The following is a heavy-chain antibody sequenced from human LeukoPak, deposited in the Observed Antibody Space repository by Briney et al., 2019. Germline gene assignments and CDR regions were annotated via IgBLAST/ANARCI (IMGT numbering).Heavy chain of an antibody. D-gene: IGHD3-10*01. V-gene: IGHV3-53*01. CDR3: AREPPYGSGSPPLGN. Sequence: PGGSQRLSCAASGFTVSSSYMSWVRQAPGKGLEWVSVIYSGGSTNYADSVKGRFTISRVNSKNTLYLQMNSLRAEDTAVYYCAREPPYGSGSPPLGNWGQGTLVTVSS. J-gene: IGHJ4*02. CDR2: IYSGGST. CDR1: GFTVSSSY.